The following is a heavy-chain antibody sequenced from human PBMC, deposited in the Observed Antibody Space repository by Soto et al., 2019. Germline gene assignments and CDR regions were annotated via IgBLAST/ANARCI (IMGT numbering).Heavy chain of an antibody. Sequence: QVQLAQSGAEVKKPGASVKVSCKASGYPFTSYDINWVRQAAGQGLEWRGWMNPTSGKTGYAQKFQGRVTITMNTSITTAYMELSGLRSADTAVYYCARVSNWNDFQSWGQGTLVIVSS. J-gene: IGHJ4*02. CDR3: ARVSNWNDFQS. CDR2: MNPTSGKT. CDR1: GYPFTSYD. V-gene: IGHV1-8*01. D-gene: IGHD1-20*01.